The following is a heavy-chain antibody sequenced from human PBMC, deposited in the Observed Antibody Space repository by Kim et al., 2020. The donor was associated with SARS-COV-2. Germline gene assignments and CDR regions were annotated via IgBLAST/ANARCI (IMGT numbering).Heavy chain of an antibody. V-gene: IGHV1-69*13. J-gene: IGHJ4*02. CDR1: GGTFSSYA. CDR2: IIPIFGTA. D-gene: IGHD3-3*01. Sequence: SVKVSCKASGGTFSSYAISWVRQAPGQGLEWMGGIIPIFGTANYAQKFQGRVTITADESTSTAYMELSSLRSEDTAVYYCARGVAYDFWSGYPTPTDYWGQGTLVTVSS. CDR3: ARGVAYDFWSGYPTPTDY.